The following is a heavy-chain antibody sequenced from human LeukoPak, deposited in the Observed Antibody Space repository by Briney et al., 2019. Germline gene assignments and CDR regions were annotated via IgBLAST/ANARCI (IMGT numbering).Heavy chain of an antibody. Sequence: GGSLRLSCEASGFTFSSYNMNWVRQVPGKGLEWVSFSSTSRDYIYYADSVKGRFTMSRDNAKNSLYLQMSSLRAEDTAVYYCAREGLYCSSTSCYLDSWGQGILVTVSS. CDR1: GFTFSSYN. D-gene: IGHD2-2*01. J-gene: IGHJ4*02. CDR2: SSTSRDYI. V-gene: IGHV3-21*01. CDR3: AREGLYCSSTSCYLDS.